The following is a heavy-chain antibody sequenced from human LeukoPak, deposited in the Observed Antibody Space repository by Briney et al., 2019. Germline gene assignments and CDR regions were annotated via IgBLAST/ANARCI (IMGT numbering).Heavy chain of an antibody. J-gene: IGHJ4*02. CDR1: GFTFSSYS. CDR2: ISSSSSTI. D-gene: IGHD2-8*02. CDR3: ATSGGDF. Sequence: GGSLRLSCAASGFTFSSYSMMWVRQAPGKGLEWVSYISSSSSTIYYADSVKGRFTISRDNAKHSLYLQMNSLRADDTAVYYCATSGGDFWGQGTLVTVSS. V-gene: IGHV3-48*01.